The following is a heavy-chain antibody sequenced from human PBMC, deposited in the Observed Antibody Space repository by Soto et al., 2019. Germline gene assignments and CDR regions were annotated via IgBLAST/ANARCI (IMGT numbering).Heavy chain of an antibody. CDR3: AREASVLIPAAQPSRFDS. V-gene: IGHV1-18*01. CDR1: GGTFSSYA. D-gene: IGHD2-2*01. CDR2: ISPYSGYT. J-gene: IGHJ4*01. Sequence: ASVKVSCKASGGTFSSYAISWVRQAPGQGLEWVGWISPYSGYTHSAQKFHGRLTLTTDTAASTAYMELRILRSADTALYYCAREASVLIPAAQPSRFDSWGQEPWSPSPQ.